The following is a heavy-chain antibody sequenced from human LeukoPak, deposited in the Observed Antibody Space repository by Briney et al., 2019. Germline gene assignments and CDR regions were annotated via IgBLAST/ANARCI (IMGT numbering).Heavy chain of an antibody. V-gene: IGHV3-23*01. J-gene: IGHJ4*02. CDR1: GFTFNNFG. CDR2: ISGSGGRT. Sequence: PGGSLRLSCAASGFTFNNFGMGWVRQAPGKGLEWVSLISGSGGRTYYADSVTGRFTISRDNSKNTVYLQMNSLRAEDTALYYCAKSQWVSLHFSFDYWGQGALVTVSS. CDR3: AKSQWVSLHFSFDY. D-gene: IGHD5-24*01.